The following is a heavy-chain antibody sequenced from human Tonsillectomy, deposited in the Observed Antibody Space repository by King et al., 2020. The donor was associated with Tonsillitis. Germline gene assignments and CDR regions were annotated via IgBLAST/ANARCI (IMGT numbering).Heavy chain of an antibody. CDR1: GYTFTNYA. J-gene: IGHJ6*02. CDR2: ISAYNGNT. D-gene: IGHD3-10*01. CDR3: ERDRASMVRGAKGYYYGMDV. V-gene: IGHV1-18*04. Sequence: VQLVESGAEVKKPGASVKVSCKASGYTFTNYAISWVRQAPGQGLEWMGWISAYNGNTNYARKLQGRVTMTTDTSTSTAYMELRSLRSDDTAVYYCERDRASMVRGAKGYYYGMDVWGQGTTVTVSS.